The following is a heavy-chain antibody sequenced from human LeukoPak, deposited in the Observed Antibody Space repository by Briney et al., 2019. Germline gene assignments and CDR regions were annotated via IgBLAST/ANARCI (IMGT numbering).Heavy chain of an antibody. J-gene: IGHJ6*02. V-gene: IGHV3-7*03. CDR3: ARGGGLDV. Sequence: GGSLRLSCVASGFTLSDYWMHWVRQAPGKGLEWVANIKTDGSEIYYVGSVKGRFSISRDNAKNSLYLQMSNLRAEDTAVYFCARGGGLDVWGQGATVTVSS. D-gene: IGHD3-16*01. CDR2: IKTDGSEI. CDR1: GFTLSDYW.